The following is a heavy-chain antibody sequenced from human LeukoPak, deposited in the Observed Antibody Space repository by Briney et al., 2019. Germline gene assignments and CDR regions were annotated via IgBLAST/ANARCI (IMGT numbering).Heavy chain of an antibody. CDR2: IDPSDSYT. V-gene: IGHV5-10-1*01. CDR3: AGAILLKDY. D-gene: IGHD2-21*01. J-gene: IGHJ4*02. CDR1: GYSFTSYW. Sequence: GESLKISSKGSGYSFTSYWISWVRQMPGKGLEWMWRIDPSDSYTNYSPSFQSHVTISADKSVSTAYLQSSSLKASDTAMYYCAGAILLKDYWGQGTLVTVSS.